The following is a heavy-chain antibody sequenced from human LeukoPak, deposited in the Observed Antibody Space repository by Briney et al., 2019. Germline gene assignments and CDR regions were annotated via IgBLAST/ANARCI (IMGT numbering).Heavy chain of an antibody. D-gene: IGHD3-3*01. CDR2: ISSSSSYI. J-gene: IGHJ6*02. Sequence: GGSLRLSCAASGFTFSSYSMNWVRQAPGKGLEWVSSISSSSSYIYYADSVKGRFTISRDNAKNSLYLQMNSLRAEDTAVHYCARDRVASGYYHYYYYYYGMDVWGQGTTVTVSS. V-gene: IGHV3-21*01. CDR3: ARDRVASGYYHYYYYYYGMDV. CDR1: GFTFSSYS.